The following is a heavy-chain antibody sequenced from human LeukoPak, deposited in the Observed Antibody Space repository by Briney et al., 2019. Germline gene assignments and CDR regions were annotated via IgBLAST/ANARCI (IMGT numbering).Heavy chain of an antibody. CDR2: IYSSANT. J-gene: IGHJ4*02. D-gene: IGHD3-3*01. Sequence: SETLSLTCTVSGGSISPYYWSWIRQPPGKGLEWIGYIYSSANTNYNPSLESRVTISVDTSTNQISLKMRSVTAADTAVYYCARDGYDFWSGYYRFDYWGQGTLVTVSS. CDR3: ARDGYDFWSGYYRFDY. V-gene: IGHV4-4*09. CDR1: GGSISPYY.